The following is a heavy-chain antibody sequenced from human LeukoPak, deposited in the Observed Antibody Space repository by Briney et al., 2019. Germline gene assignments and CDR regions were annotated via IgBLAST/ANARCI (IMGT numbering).Heavy chain of an antibody. Sequence: GGSLRLSCAASGFTFDDYGMSWVRQAPGKRLWWGSGINWNVGSIGYADSVKGRFTISRDNAKNSLYLQMNSLRAEDTALYYCARGARGVSGYFFDCWGQGTLVTVSS. CDR3: ARGARGVSGYFFDC. CDR1: GFTFDDYG. J-gene: IGHJ4*02. CDR2: INWNVGSI. V-gene: IGHV3-20*04. D-gene: IGHD3-10*01.